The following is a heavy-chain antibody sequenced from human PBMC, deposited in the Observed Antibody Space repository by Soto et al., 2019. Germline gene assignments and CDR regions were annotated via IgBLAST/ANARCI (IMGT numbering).Heavy chain of an antibody. CDR3: ARGRRLAATDY. CDR1: GGSFSGYY. J-gene: IGHJ4*02. CDR2: INHSGST. D-gene: IGHD2-15*01. V-gene: IGHV4-34*01. Sequence: SETLSLTCAVYGGSFSGYYWSWIRQPPGKGLEWIGEINHSGSTNYNLSLKSRVTISVDTSKNQFSLKLSSVTAADTAVYYCARGRRLAATDYWGQGALVTVSS.